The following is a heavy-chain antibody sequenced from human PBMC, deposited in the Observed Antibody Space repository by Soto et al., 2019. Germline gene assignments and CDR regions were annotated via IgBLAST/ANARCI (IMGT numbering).Heavy chain of an antibody. Sequence: GGSLRLSCAASGFTFSSYAMSWVRQAPGKGLEWVSAISGSGGSTYYADSVKGRFTISRDNSKNTLYLQMDSLRAEDTAVYYCAQERVNMVRGALGPWGQRTLLTVSS. J-gene: IGHJ5*02. CDR2: ISGSGGST. D-gene: IGHD3-10*01. V-gene: IGHV3-23*01. CDR1: GFTFSSYA. CDR3: AQERVNMVRGALGP.